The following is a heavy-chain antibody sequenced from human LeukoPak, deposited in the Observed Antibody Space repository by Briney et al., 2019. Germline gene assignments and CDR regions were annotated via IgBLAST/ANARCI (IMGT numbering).Heavy chain of an antibody. J-gene: IGHJ4*02. CDR3: ARDNSGYCSGGSCYELDY. Sequence: SVKVSCKASGGTFSSYAISWVREAPGQGLEWMGRIIPILGIANYAQKFQGRVTITADKSTSTAYMELSSLRSEDTAVYYCARDNSGYCSGGSCYELDYWGQGTLVTVSS. D-gene: IGHD2-15*01. CDR2: IIPILGIA. CDR1: GGTFSSYA. V-gene: IGHV1-69*10.